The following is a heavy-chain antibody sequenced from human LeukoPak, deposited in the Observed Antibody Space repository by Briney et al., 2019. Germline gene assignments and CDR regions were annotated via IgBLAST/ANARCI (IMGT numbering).Heavy chain of an antibody. CDR3: AIRLAAGFYFDY. Sequence: PSETLSLTCAVYGGSFSGYYWSWIRQPPGKGLEWIGEINHSGSTNYNPSLKSRVTISVDTSKNQFSLKLSSVTAADTPVYYCAIRLAAGFYFDYWGQGTLVTVSS. J-gene: IGHJ4*02. D-gene: IGHD6-13*01. V-gene: IGHV4-34*01. CDR1: GGSFSGYY. CDR2: INHSGST.